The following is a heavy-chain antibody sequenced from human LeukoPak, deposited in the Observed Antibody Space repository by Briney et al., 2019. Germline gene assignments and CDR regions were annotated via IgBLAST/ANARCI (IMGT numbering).Heavy chain of an antibody. D-gene: IGHD3-22*01. CDR3: AKDSGITYYYDSSGYLFDY. V-gene: IGHV3-53*01. CDR2: IYSGGST. CDR1: GFTVSSNY. J-gene: IGHJ4*02. Sequence: PGGSLRLSCAASGFTVSSNYMSWVRQAPGKGLEWVSVIYSGGSTYYADSVKGRFTISRDNSKNTLYLQMNSLRAEDTAVYYCAKDSGITYYYDSSGYLFDYWGQGTLVTVSS.